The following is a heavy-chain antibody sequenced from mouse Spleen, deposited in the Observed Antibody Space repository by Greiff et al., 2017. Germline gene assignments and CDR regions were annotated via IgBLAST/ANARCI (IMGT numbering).Heavy chain of an antibody. D-gene: IGHD2-3*01. CDR3: ARWGMDDGYLHWYFDV. J-gene: IGHJ1*01. CDR2: IDPANGNT. CDR1: GFNIKDYY. V-gene: IGHV14-3*01. Sequence: EVQLQQSGAELVKLGASVKLSCTASGFNIKDYYMHWVKQRTEQGLEWIGRIDPANGNTKYAPKFQGKATITADTSSNTAYLQLSSLTSEDTAIYYCARWGMDDGYLHWYFDVWGAGTTVTVSS.